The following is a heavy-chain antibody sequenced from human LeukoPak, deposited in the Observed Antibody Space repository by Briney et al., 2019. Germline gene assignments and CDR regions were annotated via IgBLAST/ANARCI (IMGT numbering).Heavy chain of an antibody. D-gene: IGHD2-8*01. CDR1: GGSISSRSYS. V-gene: IGHV4-39*07. Sequence: NSSETLSLTCTVSGGSISSRSYSWGWIRQPPGKGLEWIGSMYYTGNTDYNPSLKSRLTMSVDTSKNQFSLKLSSVTAADTAVYFCAKGYTNGVNQEVWLDPWGQGTLVTVSS. CDR2: MYYTGNT. CDR3: AKGYTNGVNQEVWLDP. J-gene: IGHJ5*02.